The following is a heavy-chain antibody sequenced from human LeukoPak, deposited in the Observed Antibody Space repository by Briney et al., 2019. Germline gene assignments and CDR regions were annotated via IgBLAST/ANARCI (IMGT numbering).Heavy chain of an antibody. CDR3: ATEVRSSGWYYYYMDV. Sequence: ASVKVSCKVSGYTLTELSMHWVRQARGKGREGVGGFDYEYGETLYAQKFQGSVTMTEDTSTDTAYMELRSLRSEDPAVYYCATEVRSSGWYYYYMDVWGKGTTVTVSS. V-gene: IGHV1-24*01. CDR2: FDYEYGET. D-gene: IGHD6-25*01. J-gene: IGHJ6*03. CDR1: GYTLTELS.